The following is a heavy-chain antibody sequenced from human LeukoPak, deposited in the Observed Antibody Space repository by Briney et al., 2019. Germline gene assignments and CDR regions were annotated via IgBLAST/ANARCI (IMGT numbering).Heavy chain of an antibody. D-gene: IGHD6-6*01. V-gene: IGHV3-74*01. CDR1: AFTFSIYW. CDR2: INSDGSST. Sequence: GRSLRLSCAASAFTFSIYWIHCVRQAPGNWLVCVSRINSDGSSTSYADSVKGRFTISRDNSNNTLYLQMNSLRAEDTAVYYCAKDQEYSSSSGNYYYYYGMDVWGQGTTVTVSS. CDR3: AKDQEYSSSSGNYYYYYGMDV. J-gene: IGHJ6*02.